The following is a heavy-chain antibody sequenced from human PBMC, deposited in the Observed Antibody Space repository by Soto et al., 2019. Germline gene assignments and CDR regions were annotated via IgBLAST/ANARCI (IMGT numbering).Heavy chain of an antibody. CDR1: GYSFTNYW. D-gene: IGHD2-15*01. CDR2: IYPGDSDT. J-gene: IGHJ4*02. V-gene: IGHV5-51*01. Sequence: GQSLKISCKASGYSFTNYWSGWVRKMPGKGLEWMGIIYPGDSDTRYSPSFQGQVTISADRSISTAYLQWRSLKASDTAMYYCARHLACSSGSCYLINWGQGTLVTVSS. CDR3: ARHLACSSGSCYLIN.